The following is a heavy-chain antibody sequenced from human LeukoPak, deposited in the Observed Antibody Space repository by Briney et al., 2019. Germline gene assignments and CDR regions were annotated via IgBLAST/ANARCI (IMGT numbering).Heavy chain of an antibody. CDR1: GFTFSSYA. J-gene: IGHJ6*03. Sequence: GRSLRLSCAASGFTFSSYAMHWVRQAPGKGLEWVTVISYDGSNKYYADSVKGRFTISRDNAKNSLYLQMNSLRAGDTAVYYCARADRIAVAGTGGNYYYYMDVWGKGTTVTISS. V-gene: IGHV3-30*14. CDR3: ARADRIAVAGTGGNYYYYMDV. CDR2: ISYDGSNK. D-gene: IGHD6-19*01.